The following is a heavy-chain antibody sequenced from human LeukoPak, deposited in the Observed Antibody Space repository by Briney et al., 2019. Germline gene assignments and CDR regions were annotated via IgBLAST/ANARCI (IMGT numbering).Heavy chain of an antibody. D-gene: IGHD1-1*01. J-gene: IGHJ6*02. Sequence: ETLSLTYAVYGGSFSGYYWSWVRQAPGKGLEWVSAISGSGGSTYYADSVEGRFTISRDNSKNTLYLQMNSLRAEDTAVYYCAKGRVGRLARRGYYGMDVWGQGTTVTVSS. CDR3: AKGRVGRLARRGYYGMDV. V-gene: IGHV3-23*01. CDR1: GGSFSGYY. CDR2: ISGSGGST.